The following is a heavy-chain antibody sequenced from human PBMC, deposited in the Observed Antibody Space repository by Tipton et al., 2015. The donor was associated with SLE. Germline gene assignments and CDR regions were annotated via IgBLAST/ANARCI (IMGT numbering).Heavy chain of an antibody. CDR2: ISYDGSNK. Sequence: SLRLSCAASGFTFSTYAIHWVRQAPGKGLEWVAVISYDGSNKYYADSVKGRFTISRDNSKNTLYLQMNSLRAEDTAVYYCATEDPIAAQSLYYWGQGTLVTVSS. D-gene: IGHD6-6*01. V-gene: IGHV3-30*04. CDR3: ATEDPIAAQSLYY. CDR1: GFTFSTYA. J-gene: IGHJ4*02.